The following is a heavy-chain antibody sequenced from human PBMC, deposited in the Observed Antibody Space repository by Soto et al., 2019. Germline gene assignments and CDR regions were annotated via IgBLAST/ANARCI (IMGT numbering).Heavy chain of an antibody. D-gene: IGHD2-15*01. J-gene: IGHJ4*02. CDR1: GGSISSGGYY. CDR3: ATHGYCSGGSCYYFDY. CDR2: IYYSGST. V-gene: IGHV4-31*03. Sequence: PSETLSLTCTVSGGSISSGGYYWSWIRQHPGKGLEWIGYIYYSGSTYYNPSLKSRVTISVDTSKNQFSLKLSSVTAADTAVYYCATHGYCSGGSCYYFDYWGQGTLVTVSS.